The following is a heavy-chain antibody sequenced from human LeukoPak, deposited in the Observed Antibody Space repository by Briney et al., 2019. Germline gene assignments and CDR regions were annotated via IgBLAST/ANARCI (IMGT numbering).Heavy chain of an antibody. J-gene: IGHJ4*02. V-gene: IGHV4-30-2*01. CDR3: AREQRD. Sequence: PSETLSLTCAVSGGSISSGGYSWSWIRQPPGKGLEWIGYIYHSESTYYNPSLKSRVTISVDRSKNQFSLKLSSVTAADTAVYYCAREQRDWGQGTLVTVSS. CDR1: GGSISSGGYS. CDR2: IYHSEST.